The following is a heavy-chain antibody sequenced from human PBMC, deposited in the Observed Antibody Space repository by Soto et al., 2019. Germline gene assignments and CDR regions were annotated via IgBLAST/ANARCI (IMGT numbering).Heavy chain of an antibody. CDR2: INSDGSST. CDR1: GFTFSSYW. CDR3: ARDRGSYDSSGYYLYYYYYGMDV. V-gene: IGHV3-74*01. D-gene: IGHD3-22*01. J-gene: IGHJ6*02. Sequence: GGSLRLSCAASGFTFSSYWMHWVRQAPGKGLVWVSRINSDGSSTSYADSVKGRFTISRDNAKNTLYLQMNSLRAEDTAVYYCARDRGSYDSSGYYLYYYYYGMDVWGQGTTVTVSS.